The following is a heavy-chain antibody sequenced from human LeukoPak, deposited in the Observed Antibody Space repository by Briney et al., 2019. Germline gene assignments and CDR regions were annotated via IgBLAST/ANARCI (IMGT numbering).Heavy chain of an antibody. CDR3: ASSSGWYEHAFDI. CDR2: IIPIFDTA. J-gene: IGHJ3*02. Sequence: SEKVSCKASGGTFSRYGISWVRQAPGQGLEWMGGIIPIFDTAHYAQKFQGRVTITADESTSTAYMELSSLRSEDTAVYYCASSSGWYEHAFDIWGQGTMVTVSS. V-gene: IGHV1-69*13. CDR1: GGTFSRYG. D-gene: IGHD6-19*01.